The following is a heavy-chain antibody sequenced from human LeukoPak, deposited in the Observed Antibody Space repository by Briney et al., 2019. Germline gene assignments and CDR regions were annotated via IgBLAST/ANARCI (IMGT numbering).Heavy chain of an antibody. D-gene: IGHD1-26*01. Sequence: QPGGSLRLSCAASGFTFSSYWMHWVRQAPGKGLVWVSRINTDGSSTSYADSVKGRFTISRDNAKNTLYLQMNSLRAEDTAVYYCARGKGWDFPDAFDIWGQGTMVTVSS. J-gene: IGHJ3*02. CDR1: GFTFSSYW. CDR3: ARGKGWDFPDAFDI. CDR2: INTDGSST. V-gene: IGHV3-74*01.